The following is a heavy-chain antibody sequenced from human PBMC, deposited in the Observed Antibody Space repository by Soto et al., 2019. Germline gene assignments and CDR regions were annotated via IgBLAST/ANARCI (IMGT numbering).Heavy chain of an antibody. J-gene: IGHJ6*02. Sequence: QVQLVQSGAEVKKSGASVKVSCKASGYTFTSYYMHWVRQAPGQGLEWMGIINPSGGSTSYAQKFQGRVTMTRDTSTSTVYMELSSLRSEDTAVYYCARDRNYGDLSYYYGMDVWGQGTTVTVSS. D-gene: IGHD4-17*01. CDR2: INPSGGST. V-gene: IGHV1-46*01. CDR1: GYTFTSYY. CDR3: ARDRNYGDLSYYYGMDV.